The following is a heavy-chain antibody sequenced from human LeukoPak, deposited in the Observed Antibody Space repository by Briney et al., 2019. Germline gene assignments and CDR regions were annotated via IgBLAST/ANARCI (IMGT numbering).Heavy chain of an antibody. CDR3: ARVQRGIAVALDS. J-gene: IGHJ4*02. CDR1: GFRFNTYW. Sequence: PGGALRLSCAASGFRFNTYWMSWGRQAPGKGLEWVANIKQDGNEKYYADSVKGRFTISRDTVTTSLYMQMNSLRDEATAVYYCARVQRGIAVALDSWGQGTLATVSS. CDR2: IKQDGNEK. D-gene: IGHD6-19*01. V-gene: IGHV3-7*04.